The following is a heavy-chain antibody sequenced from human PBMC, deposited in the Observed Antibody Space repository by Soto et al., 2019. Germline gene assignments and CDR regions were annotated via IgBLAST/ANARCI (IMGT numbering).Heavy chain of an antibody. V-gene: IGHV3-15*07. CDR1: GFTFSNAL. Sequence: GSLRLSCAASGFTFSNALMYWVRQAPGKGLEWVGRIKSKTDGGTTGYAAPVKGRFTISRDDSKNTLYLQMNSLKTEDTAVYYCTASRITIFGVVEPDYWGQGTLVTVSS. D-gene: IGHD3-3*01. CDR2: IKSKTDGGTT. J-gene: IGHJ4*02. CDR3: TASRITIFGVVEPDY.